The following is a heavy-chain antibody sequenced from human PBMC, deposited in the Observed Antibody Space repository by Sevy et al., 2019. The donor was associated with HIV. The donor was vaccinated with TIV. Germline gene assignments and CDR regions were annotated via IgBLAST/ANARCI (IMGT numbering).Heavy chain of an antibody. CDR2: IYYKGQI. V-gene: IGHV4-59*08. J-gene: IGHJ4*02. D-gene: IGHD1-26*01. Sequence: SETLSLTCTVSGGSITSLYWNWIRQPPGKGLEWIANIYYKGQINYNPSLKSRVTLSLDTSKNQFSLTLSSVTAADTAMYYCAGENAWGRGYSWGQGTLVTVSS. CDR3: AGENAWGRGYS. CDR1: GGSITSLY.